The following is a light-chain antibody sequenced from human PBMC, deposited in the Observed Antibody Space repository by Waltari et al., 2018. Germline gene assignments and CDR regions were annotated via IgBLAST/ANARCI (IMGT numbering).Light chain of an antibody. CDR2: SAS. V-gene: IGKV4-1*01. J-gene: IGKJ1*01. CDR1: QSVLDSSSNKNS. Sequence: DIVMTQSPDSLAVSLAERSTINSKSRQSVLDSSSNKNSLTWYQQKPGQPPKVLIYSASTRESGVPDRFSGSGSGTDFTLTISSLQAEDVAAYYCQQYYSAPWTFGQGTKVEIK. CDR3: QQYYSAPWT.